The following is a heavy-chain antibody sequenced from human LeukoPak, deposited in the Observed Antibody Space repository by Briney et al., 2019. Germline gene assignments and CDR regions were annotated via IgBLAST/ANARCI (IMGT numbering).Heavy chain of an antibody. Sequence: GASVKVSCKASGYTFTGYYMHWVRQAPGQGLEWMGWINPNSGGTNYAQKFQGWVTMTRDTSISTAYMELSRLRSDDTAVYYCARGLLTRSGWFDPWGQGTLVTVSP. V-gene: IGHV1-2*04. D-gene: IGHD1-1*01. CDR1: GYTFTGYY. J-gene: IGHJ5*02. CDR3: ARGLLTRSGWFDP. CDR2: INPNSGGT.